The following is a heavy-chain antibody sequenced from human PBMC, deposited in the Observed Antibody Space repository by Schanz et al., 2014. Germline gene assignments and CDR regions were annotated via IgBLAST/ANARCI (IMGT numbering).Heavy chain of an antibody. CDR1: GYTFTDYG. CDR2: ISAYNGNT. V-gene: IGHV1-18*01. Sequence: QVQVVQSGAEVKKPGASVKVSCKASGYTFTDYGVIWVRQAPGQGLEWMGWISAYNGNTNYAQKLQGRVTMTTDTSTSTAYMELRSLRSDDTAHYYCVRVPSRDVSFDLWGRGTLVTVSS. CDR3: VRVPSRDVSFDL. J-gene: IGHJ2*01. D-gene: IGHD3-16*01.